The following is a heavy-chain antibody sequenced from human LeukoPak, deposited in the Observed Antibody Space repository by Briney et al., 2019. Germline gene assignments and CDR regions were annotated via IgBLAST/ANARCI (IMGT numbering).Heavy chain of an antibody. CDR3: ARDMSRDDFWSGYLVLGMDV. D-gene: IGHD3-3*01. CDR1: GGSFSGYY. J-gene: IGHJ6*02. Sequence: SETLSLTCAVYGGSFSGYYWSWIRQPPGKGLEWIGEINHSGSTNYNPSLKSRVTISVDTSKNQFSLKLSSVTAADTAVYYCARDMSRDDFWSGYLVLGMDVWGQGTTVTVSS. CDR2: INHSGST. V-gene: IGHV4-34*01.